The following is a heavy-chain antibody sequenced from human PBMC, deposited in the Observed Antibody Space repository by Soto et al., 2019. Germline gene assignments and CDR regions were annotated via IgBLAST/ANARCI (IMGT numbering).Heavy chain of an antibody. V-gene: IGHV3-23*01. D-gene: IGHD3-10*01. J-gene: IGHJ2*01. CDR2: ISGGGDAA. CDR3: ARKVPGSTSRPDYWYFDL. Sequence: EVQLLESGGGLVQPGGSLRLSCAGSGFTFINFAMNWVRQAPGKGLEWVSTISGGGDAAFFADSVRGRFTISRDNSKDTVTLQMNSLAVDDTAVYYCARKVPGSTSRPDYWYFDLWGRGTLVTVSS. CDR1: GFTFINFA.